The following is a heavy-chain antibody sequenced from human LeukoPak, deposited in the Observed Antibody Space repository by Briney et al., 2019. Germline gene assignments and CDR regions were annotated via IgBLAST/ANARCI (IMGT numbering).Heavy chain of an antibody. CDR2: IYTSGST. Sequence: SETLSLTCTVSGGSISSYYWSWIRQPAGKGLEWIGRIYTSGSTNYNPSLKSRVTTSVDTSKNQFSLKLSSVTAADTAVYYCARTGAFLEFLESGFDIWGQGTMVTVSS. D-gene: IGHD3-3*01. CDR3: ARTGAFLEFLESGFDI. V-gene: IGHV4-4*07. CDR1: GGSISSYY. J-gene: IGHJ3*02.